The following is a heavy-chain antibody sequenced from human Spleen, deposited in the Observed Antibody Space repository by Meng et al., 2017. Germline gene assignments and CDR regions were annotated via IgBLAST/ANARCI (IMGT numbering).Heavy chain of an antibody. Sequence: SETLSLTCTVSGASISSYYWGWIRQPPGKGLEWIGSIYYSGSTYYNPSLKSRVTISVDTSKNQFSLKLSSVTAADTAVYYCARGTGYSYGKNYYYYYGMDVWGQGTTVTVSS. D-gene: IGHD5-18*01. CDR2: IYYSGST. J-gene: IGHJ6*02. V-gene: IGHV4-39*07. CDR3: ARGTGYSYGKNYYYYYGMDV. CDR1: GASISSYY.